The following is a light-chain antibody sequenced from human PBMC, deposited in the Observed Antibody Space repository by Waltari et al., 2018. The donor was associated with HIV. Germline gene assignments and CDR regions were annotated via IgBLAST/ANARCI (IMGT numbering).Light chain of an antibody. V-gene: IGLV1-44*01. CDR2: SNK. CDR3: AAWDDSLNAWV. Sequence: QSVLTQPPSASGTPGQRVTISCSGSSSNIGSNTANWYQQLPGTAPKLLIYSNKQRPSGVPDRFSGSKSGTSASLAISGLQSEDEADYYCAAWDDSLNAWVFGGGTKLTVL. J-gene: IGLJ3*02. CDR1: SSNIGSNT.